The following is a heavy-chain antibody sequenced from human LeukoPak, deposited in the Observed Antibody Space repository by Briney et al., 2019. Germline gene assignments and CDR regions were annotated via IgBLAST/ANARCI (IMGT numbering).Heavy chain of an antibody. V-gene: IGHV3-48*01. CDR2: ISSSSSTI. CDR3: ARDRPDTTIFGVSFDY. Sequence: GGSLRLSCAASGFTFSSYSMNWVRQAPGKGLEWVSYISSSSSTIYYADSVKGRFTISRDNAKNSPYLQMNSLRAEDTAVYYCARDRPDTTIFGVSFDYWGQGTLVTVSS. D-gene: IGHD3-3*01. CDR1: GFTFSSYS. J-gene: IGHJ4*02.